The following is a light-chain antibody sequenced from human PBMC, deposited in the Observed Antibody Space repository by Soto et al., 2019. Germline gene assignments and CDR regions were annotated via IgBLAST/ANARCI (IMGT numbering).Light chain of an antibody. V-gene: IGKV3-20*01. J-gene: IGKJ1*01. CDR3: QQCGASPWT. CDR2: GAS. Sequence: DILLTQSPGTLSMSPGERATLSCRASQAVSSCLLGWYQHQRVQAPGLVIYGASSKATGLPDRFSGSGSGTDFTLTISRLEPEDFAVYYCQQCGASPWTFGQGTKVEIK. CDR1: QAVSSCL.